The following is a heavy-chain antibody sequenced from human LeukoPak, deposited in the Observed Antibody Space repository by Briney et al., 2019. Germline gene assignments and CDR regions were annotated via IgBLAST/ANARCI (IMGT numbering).Heavy chain of an antibody. V-gene: IGHV3-53*01. CDR1: GFTVSSNY. CDR2: IYNGGST. CDR3: ARDRRPNYYYIDG. Sequence: GGSLRLSCAASGFTVSSNYMSWVRQAPGKGLEWGSVIYNGGSTYYADSVKGRFTISRDNSKNTLYLQMNSLRAEDTAVHYCARDRRPNYYYIDGWGKGAKVSV. J-gene: IGHJ6*03.